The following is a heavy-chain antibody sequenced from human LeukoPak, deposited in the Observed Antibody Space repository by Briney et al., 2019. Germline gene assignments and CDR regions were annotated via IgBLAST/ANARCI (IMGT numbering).Heavy chain of an antibody. Sequence: ASVKVSCKASGYTFTGYYMHWVRQAPGQGLEWMGWINPNSGGTNYAQKFQGRVTMTRDTSISTAYMELSRLRSDDTAVYYCAREGSSSSDYYYYMDVWGKGTTVTVSS. CDR3: AREGSSSSDYYYYMDV. D-gene: IGHD6-6*01. J-gene: IGHJ6*03. CDR2: INPNSGGT. V-gene: IGHV1-2*02. CDR1: GYTFTGYY.